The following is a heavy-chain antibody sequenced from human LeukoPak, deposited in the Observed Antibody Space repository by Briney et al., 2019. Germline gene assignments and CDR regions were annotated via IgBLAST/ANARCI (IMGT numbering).Heavy chain of an antibody. D-gene: IGHD3-22*01. CDR1: GGSFSGYY. CDR3: ARGPPRDFDTSGFYYNY. V-gene: IGHV4-34*01. CDR2: INHSGGT. J-gene: IGHJ4*02. Sequence: SETLSLTCAIYGGSFSGYYWSWLRQPPGKGLEWIGEINHSGGTNYDPSLESRVTISEDMSKNQFSLKLTSVTAADTAVYYCARGPPRDFDTSGFYYNYWGQGILVTVSS.